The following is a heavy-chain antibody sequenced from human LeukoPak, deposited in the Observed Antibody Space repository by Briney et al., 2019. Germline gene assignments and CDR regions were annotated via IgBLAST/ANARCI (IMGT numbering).Heavy chain of an antibody. CDR3: ARLVSGSYPRIRSYYYGMDV. V-gene: IGHV4-34*01. CDR1: GGSFSGYY. D-gene: IGHD1-26*01. Sequence: SETLSLTCAVYGGSFSGYYWSWVRQPPGKGLEWIGEVSHSGSTNYNPSLKSRVTISVDTSKNQFSLRLSSVTAADTAVYYCARLVSGSYPRIRSYYYGMDVWGQGATVTVSS. J-gene: IGHJ6*02. CDR2: VSHSGST.